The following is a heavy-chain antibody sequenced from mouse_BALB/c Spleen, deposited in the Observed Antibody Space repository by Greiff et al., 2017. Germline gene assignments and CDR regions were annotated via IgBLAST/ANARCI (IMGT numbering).Heavy chain of an antibody. D-gene: IGHD2-3*01. CDR3: ATYEGFAY. V-gene: IGHV1-80*01. J-gene: IGHJ3*01. CDR1: GYAFSSYW. CDR2: IYPGDGDT. Sequence: VQRVESGAELVRPGSSVKISCKASGYAFSSYWMNWVKQRPGQGLEWIGQIYPGDGDTNYNGKFKGKATLTADKSSSTAYMQLSSLTSEDSAVYFCATYEGFAYWGQGTLVTVSA.